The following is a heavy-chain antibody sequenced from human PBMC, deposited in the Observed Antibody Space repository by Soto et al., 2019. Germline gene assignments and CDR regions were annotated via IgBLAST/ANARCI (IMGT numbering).Heavy chain of an antibody. J-gene: IGHJ6*02. CDR1: GDSLRGQS. CDR2: IDQSGGT. Sequence: QVQLQQWGAGLLKASETLSLTCAVVGDSLRGQSWNWIRQSPGKGLEWIGEIDQSGGTNYNPSLKRRGIISDDTSKNQFSLTLTSVTAADTAVYYCAREDSYGWSGESLDVWGQGTTVTVSS. CDR3: AREDSYGWSGESLDV. V-gene: IGHV4-34*01. D-gene: IGHD6-19*01.